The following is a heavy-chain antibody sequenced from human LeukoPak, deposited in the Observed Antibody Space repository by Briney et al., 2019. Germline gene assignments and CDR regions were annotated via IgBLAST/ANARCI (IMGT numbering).Heavy chain of an antibody. CDR1: GFTFSSYG. CDR3: AKDFPLGDY. CDR2: ISYDGSNK. D-gene: IGHD7-27*01. J-gene: IGHJ4*02. V-gene: IGHV3-30*18. Sequence: GGSLRLSCAASGFTFSSYGMHWVRQAPGKGLEWVAVISYDGSNKYYADSVEGRFTISRDNSKNTLYLQMNSLRAEDTAVYYCAKDFPLGDYWGQGTLVTVSS.